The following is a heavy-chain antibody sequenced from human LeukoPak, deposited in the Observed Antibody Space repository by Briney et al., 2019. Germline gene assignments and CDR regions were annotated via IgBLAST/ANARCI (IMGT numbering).Heavy chain of an antibody. V-gene: IGHV4-39*07. CDR2: IYYSGST. CDR3: ARASPTTVTTSAAFDI. Sequence: SETLSLTCTVSGGSISSSSYYWGWIRQPPGKGLEWIGSIYYSGSTYYNPSLKSRVTISVDTSKNQFSLKLSSVTAADTAVYYCARASPTTVTTSAAFDIWGQGTMVTVSS. D-gene: IGHD4-17*01. CDR1: GGSISSSSYY. J-gene: IGHJ3*02.